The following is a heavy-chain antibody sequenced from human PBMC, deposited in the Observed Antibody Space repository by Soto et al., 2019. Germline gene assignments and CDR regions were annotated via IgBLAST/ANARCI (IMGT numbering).Heavy chain of an antibody. Sequence: ETLSLTCAVSGGSISSSNWWSWVRQPPGKGLEWIGEIYHSGSTNYNPSLKSRVTISVDKSKNQFSLKLSSVTAADTAVYYCARDAPYYYDSSGYDYWGQGTLVT. D-gene: IGHD3-22*01. V-gene: IGHV4-4*02. CDR1: GGSISSSNW. J-gene: IGHJ4*02. CDR2: IYHSGST. CDR3: ARDAPYYYDSSGYDY.